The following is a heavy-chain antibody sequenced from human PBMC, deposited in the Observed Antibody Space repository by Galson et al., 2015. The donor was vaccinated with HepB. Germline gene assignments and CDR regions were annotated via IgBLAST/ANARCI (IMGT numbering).Heavy chain of an antibody. V-gene: IGHV3-7*03. J-gene: IGHJ4*02. Sequence: SLRLSCAASGFTFRSFWMNWVRQAPGKGLEWVASIKEDGSELFYVDSVKGRFTISRDNAKASLYLQMISLRVGDTAIYYCARNLFSSYFISGIGSWGQGTLVTVSS. CDR2: IKEDGSEL. CDR3: ARNLFSSYFISGIGS. D-gene: IGHD3-10*01. CDR1: GFTFRSFW.